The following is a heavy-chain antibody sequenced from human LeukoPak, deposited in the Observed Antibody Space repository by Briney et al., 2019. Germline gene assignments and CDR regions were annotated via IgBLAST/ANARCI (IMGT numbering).Heavy chain of an antibody. Sequence: PGGSLRLSCAASGFTVSSNYMSWVRQAPGKGLEWVSVIYSGGSTYYADSVKGRFTISRDNSKNTVYLQVSSLRAEDTAVYYCAREKVGAIDYRGQGTLVTVS. CDR2: IYSGGST. D-gene: IGHD1-26*01. CDR3: AREKVGAIDY. J-gene: IGHJ4*02. CDR1: GFTVSSNY. V-gene: IGHV3-53*05.